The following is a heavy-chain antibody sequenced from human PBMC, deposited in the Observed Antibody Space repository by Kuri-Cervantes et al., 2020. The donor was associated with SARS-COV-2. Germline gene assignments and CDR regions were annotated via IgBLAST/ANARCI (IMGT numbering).Heavy chain of an antibody. J-gene: IGHJ4*02. V-gene: IGHV3-30*18. Sequence: LKISCAASGFTFSTYGMHWVRQAPGKGLEWVAVISYDGSKKYYADSVKGRFTISRDNSKNTLYLQMNSLRAEDTAVYYCAKALGTRSSGGLDYWGQGTLVTVSS. D-gene: IGHD6-13*01. CDR2: ISYDGSKK. CDR3: AKALGTRSSGGLDY. CDR1: GFTFSTYG.